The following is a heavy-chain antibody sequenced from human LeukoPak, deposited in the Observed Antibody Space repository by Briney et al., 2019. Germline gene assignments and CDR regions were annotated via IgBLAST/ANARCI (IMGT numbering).Heavy chain of an antibody. Sequence: ESLSLTCTVSGGSISSYYWSWIRQPPGKGLEWIGYIYHSGSSNYNPSLKSRVTISVDTSKKQFSLKLSSVTAANTAVYYCARASMGYSSSWYFDYWGQGTLVTVSS. CDR1: GGSISSYY. CDR3: ARASMGYSSSWYFDY. V-gene: IGHV4-59*01. D-gene: IGHD6-13*01. CDR2: IYHSGSS. J-gene: IGHJ4*02.